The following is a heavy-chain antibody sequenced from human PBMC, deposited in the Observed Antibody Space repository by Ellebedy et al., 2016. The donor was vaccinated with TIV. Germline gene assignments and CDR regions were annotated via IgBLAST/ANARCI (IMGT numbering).Heavy chain of an antibody. V-gene: IGHV3-30*04. J-gene: IGHJ4*02. CDR1: GFTFNTYA. CDR2: TTLDGQRK. CDR3: AADRDATGFVF. Sequence: GEPLKISCGASGFTFNTYAMHWVRQAPGKGLEWVTFTTLDGQRKDYADSVKGRFTISRDNSKNTVFLQMDRLRAEDTAVYYCAADRDATGFVFWGRGALVTVSS. D-gene: IGHD1-1*01.